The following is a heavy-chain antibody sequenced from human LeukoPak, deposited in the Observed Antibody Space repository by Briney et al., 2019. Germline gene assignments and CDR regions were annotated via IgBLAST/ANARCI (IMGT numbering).Heavy chain of an antibody. CDR2: INQDGRGI. V-gene: IGHV3-7*01. D-gene: IGHD4-11*01. J-gene: IGHJ4*02. Sequence: GGSLRLSCAASGFTFSDVWMSWVRQAPGKGLEWVANINQDGRGIYYVDSVKGRFSISRDNTNNLLYLQMNSLRAEDTAMYFCARDSYRSLDYWGQGTLVTVSS. CDR1: GFTFSDVW. CDR3: ARDSYRSLDY.